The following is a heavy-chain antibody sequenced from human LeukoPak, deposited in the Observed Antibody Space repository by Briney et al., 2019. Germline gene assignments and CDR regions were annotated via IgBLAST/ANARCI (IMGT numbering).Heavy chain of an antibody. CDR1: GFTFSSYS. CDR2: IGSSSSYI. D-gene: IGHD6-19*01. Sequence: GGSLRLSCAASGFTFSSYSMNWVRQAPGKGLEWVSSIGSSSSYIYYADSVKGRFTISRDNAKNSLYLQMNSLRAENTAVYYCARDSRAVAGIYYYYGMDVWGQGTTVTVSS. CDR3: ARDSRAVAGIYYYYGMDV. V-gene: IGHV3-21*01. J-gene: IGHJ6*02.